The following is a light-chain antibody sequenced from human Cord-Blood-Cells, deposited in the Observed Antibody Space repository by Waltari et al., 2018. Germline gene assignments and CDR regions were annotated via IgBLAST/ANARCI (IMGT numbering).Light chain of an antibody. CDR3: CSYAGSSTYWV. V-gene: IGLV2-23*01. CDR1: SSDGGSYHP. CDR2: EGS. Sequence: QSALTQPASVSGSPGQSITIPCTGTSSDGGSYHPVPWYHQHQGKAPKLLIYEGSKRPSGVSNRFSCSKSGNTASLTISGLQAEDEADYYCCSYAGSSTYWVFGGGTKLTVL. J-gene: IGLJ3*02.